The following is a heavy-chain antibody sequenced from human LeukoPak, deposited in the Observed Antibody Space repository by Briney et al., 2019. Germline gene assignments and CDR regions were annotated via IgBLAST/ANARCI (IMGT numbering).Heavy chain of an antibody. V-gene: IGHV3-30-3*01. Sequence: GGSLRLSCAASTFTFSSSAMHWVRQAPGKGLEGVAVISSDGNKKYYADSVKGRFILSRDNSKNTVYLQMNSLRTEDTAMYYCAREADSSWFWAFFDYWGQGTLVTVSS. CDR3: AREADSSWFWAFFDY. J-gene: IGHJ4*02. CDR2: ISSDGNKK. D-gene: IGHD6-13*01. CDR1: TFTFSSSA.